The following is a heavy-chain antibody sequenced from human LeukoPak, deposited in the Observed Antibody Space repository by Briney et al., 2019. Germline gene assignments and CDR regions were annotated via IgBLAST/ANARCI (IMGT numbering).Heavy chain of an antibody. D-gene: IGHD5/OR15-5a*01. CDR1: GFTFSSYA. CDR2: ISYDGSNK. V-gene: IGHV3-30*04. Sequence: PGGSLRLSCAASGFTFSSYAMHWVRQAPGKGLEWVAVISYDGSNKYYADSVKGRFTISRDNSKNTLYLQMNSLRAEDTAVYYCARTNLPTPYYGMDVWGQGTTVTVSS. J-gene: IGHJ6*02. CDR3: ARTNLPTPYYGMDV.